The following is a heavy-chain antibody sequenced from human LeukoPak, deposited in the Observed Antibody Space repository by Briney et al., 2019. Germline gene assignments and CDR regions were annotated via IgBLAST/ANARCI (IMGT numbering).Heavy chain of an antibody. V-gene: IGHV4-59*01. CDR3: AREVKVGNTDTGYYFDY. Sequence: SETLSLTCTVSGGSTSSYYWSWIRQPPGKGLEWIGYIYYSGSTNYNPSLKRRVTISVDTSKSQFSLKLNSVTAADTAVYYCAREVKVGNTDTGYYFDYWGQGILVTVSS. J-gene: IGHJ4*02. CDR2: IYYSGST. CDR1: GGSTSSYY. D-gene: IGHD2/OR15-2a*01.